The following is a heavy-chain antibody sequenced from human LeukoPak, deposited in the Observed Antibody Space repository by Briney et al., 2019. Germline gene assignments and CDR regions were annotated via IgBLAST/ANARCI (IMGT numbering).Heavy chain of an antibody. CDR2: IYHSGST. Sequence: SSGTLSLTCAVSGYSISSGYYWGWIRQPPGKGLEWIGSIYHSGSTYYNPSLKSRVTISVDTSKNQFSLKLSSVTAADTAVYYCARPRTYYDFWSGYYGDAFDIWGQGTMVTVSS. V-gene: IGHV4-38-2*01. D-gene: IGHD3-3*01. CDR1: GYSISSGYY. J-gene: IGHJ3*02. CDR3: ARPRTYYDFWSGYYGDAFDI.